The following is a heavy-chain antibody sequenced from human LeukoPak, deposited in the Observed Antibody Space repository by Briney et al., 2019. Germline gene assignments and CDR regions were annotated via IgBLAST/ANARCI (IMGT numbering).Heavy chain of an antibody. D-gene: IGHD3-16*01. V-gene: IGHV4-59*08. CDR1: GGSISSYY. CDR2: IYYSGST. CDR3: ARHGGWFDP. Sequence: SETLSLTCTVSGGSISSYYWSWIRQPPGKGLEWIGYIYYSGSTNYNPSLKSRVTTSVDTSKNQFSLKLSSVTAADTAVYYCARHGGWFDPWGQGTLVTVSS. J-gene: IGHJ5*02.